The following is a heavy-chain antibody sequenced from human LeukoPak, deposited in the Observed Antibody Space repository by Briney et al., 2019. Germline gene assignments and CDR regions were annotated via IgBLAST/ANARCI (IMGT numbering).Heavy chain of an antibody. Sequence: SETLSLTCTVSGGSLSSYYWSWIRQPPGKGLEWIGYIYYSGSTNYNPSLKSRVTISLDTSKNQFSLKLSSVTAADTAVYYCARHQTAAGLNFCDFDLWGQGTLVTVSS. CDR3: ARHQTAAGLNFCDFDL. CDR2: IYYSGST. CDR1: GGSLSSYY. D-gene: IGHD6-13*01. V-gene: IGHV4-59*01. J-gene: IGHJ4*02.